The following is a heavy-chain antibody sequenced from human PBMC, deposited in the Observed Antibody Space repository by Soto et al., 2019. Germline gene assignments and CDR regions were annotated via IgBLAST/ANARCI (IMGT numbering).Heavy chain of an antibody. D-gene: IGHD6-13*01. J-gene: IGHJ5*02. CDR2: INPNSGGT. Sequence: ASVKVSCKASGYTFTGYYIHWVRQAPGQGLEWMGWINPNSGGTNYAQKFQGRVTMTRDTSISTAYMELSRLRSDDTAVYYCARGPPGIAPKRVWFDPWGQGSMLTV. CDR1: GYTFTGYY. V-gene: IGHV1-2*02. CDR3: ARGPPGIAPKRVWFDP.